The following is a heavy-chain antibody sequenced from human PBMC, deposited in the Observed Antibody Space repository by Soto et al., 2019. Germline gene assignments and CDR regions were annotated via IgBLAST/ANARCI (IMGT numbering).Heavy chain of an antibody. Sequence: GSLRLSCAASGVTFKTSEVHWVRQAPGKGLEWLSFIRASDNSIYYADSVEGRFTISGDNAKNSVSLQMNSLTAEDTAIYYCASEELCGADCYFFKKWGQGTQVTVSS. CDR1: GVTFKTSE. CDR3: ASEELCGADCYFFKK. J-gene: IGHJ4*02. D-gene: IGHD2-21*02. V-gene: IGHV3-48*03. CDR2: IRASDNSI.